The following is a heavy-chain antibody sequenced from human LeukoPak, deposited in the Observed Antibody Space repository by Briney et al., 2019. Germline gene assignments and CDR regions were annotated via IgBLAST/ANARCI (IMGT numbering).Heavy chain of an antibody. CDR1: GGSISSYY. Sequence: SETLSLTCTVSGGSISSYYWSWIRQPAGKGLEWIGRIYTSGSTNYNPSLKSRVTMSVDTSKNQFSLKLSSVTAADTAVYYCARDVPRVVTSFPWNPPNYYYYCYMDVWGKGTTVTVSS. V-gene: IGHV4-4*07. J-gene: IGHJ6*03. CDR2: IYTSGST. CDR3: ARDVPRVVTSFPWNPPNYYYYCYMDV. D-gene: IGHD5-12*01.